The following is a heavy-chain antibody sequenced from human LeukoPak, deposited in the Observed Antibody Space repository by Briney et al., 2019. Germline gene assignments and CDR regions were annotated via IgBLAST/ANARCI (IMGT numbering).Heavy chain of an antibody. D-gene: IGHD1-26*01. J-gene: IGHJ4*02. V-gene: IGHV4-39*07. CDR3: ARGAHGSYYGTLDY. CDR2: IYYSGST. CDR1: GGSISSSSYY. Sequence: SETLSLTCTVSGGSISSSSYYWGWIRQPPGKGLEWIGSIYYSGSTYYNPSLKSRVTISVDTSTNQFSLKLSSVTAADTAVYYCARGAHGSYYGTLDYWGQGTLVTVSS.